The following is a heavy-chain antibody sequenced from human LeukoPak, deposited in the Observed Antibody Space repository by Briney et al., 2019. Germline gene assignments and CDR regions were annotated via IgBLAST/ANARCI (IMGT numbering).Heavy chain of an antibody. CDR3: ARVGRSGGYFDY. CDR1: GGSISSGDYY. Sequence: SETLSLTCTVSGGSISSGDYYWSWIRQHPGKGLEWIGYIYYSGSTYYNPSLKSRVTISVDTSKNQFSLKLSSVTAADTAVYYCARVGRSGGYFDYWGQGTLVTVSS. D-gene: IGHD3-10*01. CDR2: IYYSGST. J-gene: IGHJ4*02. V-gene: IGHV4-31*03.